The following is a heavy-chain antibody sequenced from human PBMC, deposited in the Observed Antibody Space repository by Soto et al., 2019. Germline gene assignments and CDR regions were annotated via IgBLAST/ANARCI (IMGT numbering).Heavy chain of an antibody. CDR2: IYPGDSHT. J-gene: IGHJ6*02. V-gene: IGHV5-51*01. CDR3: ARTGDFGSGYYYYGMDV. D-gene: IGHD3-3*01. CDR1: RYSFTSYS. Sequence: PGDSLKIYCKSSRYSFTSYSIAWVRQRPGKGLEWMGIIYPGDSHTRYSPSFQGHVTISADKSISTAYLQWSSLKASDTAMYYCARTGDFGSGYYYYGMDVWGQGTTVTVSS.